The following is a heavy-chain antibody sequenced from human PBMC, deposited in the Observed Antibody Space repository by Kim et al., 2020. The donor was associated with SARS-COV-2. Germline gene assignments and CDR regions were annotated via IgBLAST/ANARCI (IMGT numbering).Heavy chain of an antibody. CDR1: GFTFDDYS. CDR3: VKYTGVRTVWYYFDY. Sequence: GGSLRLSCAASGFTFDDYSMHWVRQAPGKCLEWVSIISWNSGNIVYADAVKGRFTISRDNAKNSLYLQKNSLKPEYTAFYYCVKYTGVRTVWYYFDYWG. CDR2: ISWNSGNI. D-gene: IGHD2-21*01. V-gene: IGHV3-9*01. J-gene: IGHJ4*01.